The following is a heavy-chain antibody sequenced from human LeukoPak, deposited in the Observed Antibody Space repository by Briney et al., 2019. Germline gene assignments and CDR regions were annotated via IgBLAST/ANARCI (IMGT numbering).Heavy chain of an antibody. CDR3: ARLTRGTVVTQSLGY. CDR2: ISDSDSRT. CDR1: GFTFNNYA. J-gene: IGHJ4*02. D-gene: IGHD4-23*01. V-gene: IGHV3-48*04. Sequence: GGSLRLSCAASGFTFNNYAMTWVRHAPGKGLEWVSLISDSDSRTYYADSVKGRFTISRDNAKNSLYLQMNSLRAEDTAVYYCARLTRGTVVTQSLGYWGQGTLVTVSS.